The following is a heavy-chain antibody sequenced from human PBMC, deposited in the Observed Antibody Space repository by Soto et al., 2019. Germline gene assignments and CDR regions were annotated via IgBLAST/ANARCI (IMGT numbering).Heavy chain of an antibody. J-gene: IGHJ4*02. CDR1: GYTFTSYD. D-gene: IGHD3-22*01. V-gene: IGHV1-8*01. Sequence: ASVKVSCKASGYTFTSYDINWVRQAAGQGLEWMGWMNPNSGNTGYAQKFQGRVTMTRNTSISTAYMELSSLRSEDTAVYYCARDQMVGDYYDSSGYGFDYWGQGTLVTVSS. CDR3: ARDQMVGDYYDSSGYGFDY. CDR2: MNPNSGNT.